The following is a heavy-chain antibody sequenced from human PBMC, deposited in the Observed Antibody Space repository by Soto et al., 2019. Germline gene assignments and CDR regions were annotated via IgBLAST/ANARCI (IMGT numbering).Heavy chain of an antibody. J-gene: IGHJ4*02. CDR1: GFTFSSYW. D-gene: IGHD6-19*01. CDR3: ARGYLAVAGRLPFDY. Sequence: GGSLRLSCAASGFTFSSYWMHWVRQAPGKGLVWVSRINSDGSSTSYADSVKGRFTISRDNAKNTLYLQMNSLRAEDTAVYYCARGYLAVAGRLPFDYWGQGTLVTVSS. V-gene: IGHV3-74*01. CDR2: INSDGSST.